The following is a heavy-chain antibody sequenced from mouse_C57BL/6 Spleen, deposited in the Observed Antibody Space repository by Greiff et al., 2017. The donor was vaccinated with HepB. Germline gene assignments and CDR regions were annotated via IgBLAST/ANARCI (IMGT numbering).Heavy chain of an antibody. CDR3: TSLTVY. V-gene: IGHV1-15*01. CDR1: GYTFTDYE. D-gene: IGHD4-1*01. Sequence: VKVVESGAELVRPGASVTLSCKASGYTFTDYEMHWVKQTPVHGLEWIGAIDPETGGTAYNQKFKGKAILTADKSSSTAYMELRSLTSEDSAVYYCTSLTVYWGQGTTLTVSS. J-gene: IGHJ2*01. CDR2: IDPETGGT.